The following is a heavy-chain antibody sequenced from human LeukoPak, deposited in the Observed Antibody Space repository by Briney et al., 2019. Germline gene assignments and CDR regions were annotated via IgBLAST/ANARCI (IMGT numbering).Heavy chain of an antibody. V-gene: IGHV2-5*01. J-gene: IGHJ4*02. Sequence: GPTLVKPTQTLTLTCTFSGFSLSTSGVDVGWIRQPPGKTLEWLALIYWNDDKRYSPSLKSRLTITKDTSKNQVVLTMTNMDPVDTATYYCALSTTVGSPFDYWGQGTLVTVSS. CDR3: ALSTTVGSPFDY. D-gene: IGHD1-1*01. CDR1: GFSLSTSGVD. CDR2: IYWNDDK.